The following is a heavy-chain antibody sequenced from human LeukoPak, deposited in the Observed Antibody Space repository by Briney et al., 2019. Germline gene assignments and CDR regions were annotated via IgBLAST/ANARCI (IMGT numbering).Heavy chain of an antibody. D-gene: IGHD3-3*01. J-gene: IGHJ4*02. V-gene: IGHV4-34*01. CDR1: GGSFSGYY. CDR2: INHSGST. Sequence: PSETLSLTCAVYGGSFSGYYWSWIRQPPGKGLEWIGEINHSGSTNYNPSLKSRVTISVDTSKNQFSLKLSSVTAADTAVYYRARNGNYDFWSGYYTGYDYWGQGTLSTVSS. CDR3: ARNGNYDFWSGYYTGYDY.